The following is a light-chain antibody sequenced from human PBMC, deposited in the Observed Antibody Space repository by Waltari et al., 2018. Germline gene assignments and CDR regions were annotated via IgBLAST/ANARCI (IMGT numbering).Light chain of an antibody. J-gene: IGKJ1*01. CDR1: QSVLYSPNNKNY. V-gene: IGKV4-1*01. CDR3: QQYANTPRT. Sequence: PDSLAVSLGERATVNCKSSQSVLYSPNNKNYLAWYQQKPGQPPKLLIYWASTREYGVPDRFSGSGSGTDFTLTISSLQAEDVAVYYCQQYANTPRTFGQGTTVEIK. CDR2: WAS.